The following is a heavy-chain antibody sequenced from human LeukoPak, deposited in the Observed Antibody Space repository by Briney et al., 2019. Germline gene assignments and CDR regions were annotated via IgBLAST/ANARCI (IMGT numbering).Heavy chain of an antibody. CDR3: AKDRSAPHMLWNAFDI. V-gene: IGHV3-21*01. D-gene: IGHD2-8*01. CDR2: ITTSSSYT. J-gene: IGHJ3*02. CDR1: GFSFSSYN. Sequence: GGSLRLSCEASGFSFSSYNMDWVRQTQGKGLEWISSITTSSSYTFYADSVKGRFTISRDNARNSLYLQMNSLRAEDTAMYYCAKDRSAPHMLWNAFDIWGQGTMVTVSS.